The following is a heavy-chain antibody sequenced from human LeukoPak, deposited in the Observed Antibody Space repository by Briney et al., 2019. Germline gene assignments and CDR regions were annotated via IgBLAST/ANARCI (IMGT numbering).Heavy chain of an antibody. CDR3: AKAAGYNWNDDYYYYMDV. D-gene: IGHD1-20*01. V-gene: IGHV3-30*02. J-gene: IGHJ6*03. Sequence: PGGSLRLSCAASGFTFSSYGMHWVRQAPGKGLEWVAFIRYDGSNKYYADSMKGRFTISRDNSKNTLYLQMNSLRAEDTAVYYCAKAAGYNWNDDYYYYMDVWGKGTTVTVSS. CDR2: IRYDGSNK. CDR1: GFTFSSYG.